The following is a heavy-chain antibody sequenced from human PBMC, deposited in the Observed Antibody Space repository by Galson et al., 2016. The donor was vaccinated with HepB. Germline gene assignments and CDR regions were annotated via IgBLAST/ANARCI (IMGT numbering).Heavy chain of an antibody. D-gene: IGHD3-22*01. V-gene: IGHV3-30*18. CDR3: AKDGFFYDSRRAYYFDD. CDR1: GFTFSDYD. J-gene: IGHJ4*02. CDR2: ISYDGSNK. Sequence: SLRLSCAASGFTFSDYDMHWVRQAPGKGLEWVAVISYDGSNKYYADSVKGRFTISRDNPKSTLFLQMNSLRPEDTAVYYCAKDGFFYDSRRAYYFDDWGQGTLVTVSS.